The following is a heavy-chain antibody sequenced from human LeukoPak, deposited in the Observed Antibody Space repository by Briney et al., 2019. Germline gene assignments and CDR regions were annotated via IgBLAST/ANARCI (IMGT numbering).Heavy chain of an antibody. Sequence: PSETLSLTCAVYGGSFSGYYWSWIRQPPGKGPEWIGEINHSGSTNYNPSLKSRVTISVDTSKNQFSLKLSSVTAADTAVYYCARIMVAIPFDYWGQGTLVTVSS. CDR3: ARIMVAIPFDY. V-gene: IGHV4-34*01. D-gene: IGHD5-12*01. CDR2: INHSGST. CDR1: GGSFSGYY. J-gene: IGHJ4*02.